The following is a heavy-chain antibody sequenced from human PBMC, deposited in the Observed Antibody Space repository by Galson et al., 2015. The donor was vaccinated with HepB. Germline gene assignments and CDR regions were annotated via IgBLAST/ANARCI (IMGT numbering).Heavy chain of an antibody. J-gene: IGHJ4*02. CDR1: GFTFSSYA. V-gene: IGHV3-23*01. Sequence: SLRLSCAASGFTFSSYAMSWVRQAPGKGLGWVSAISGSGGSTYYADSVKGRFTISRDNSKNTLYLQMNSLRAEDTAVYYCAKPPRWVWVRGLWGTEFYYWGQGTHDRSSGWYYYFDHWGQGTLVTVSS. CDR3: AKPPRWVWVRGLWGTEFYYWGQGTHDRSSGWYYYFDH. D-gene: IGHD6-19*01. CDR2: ISGSGGST.